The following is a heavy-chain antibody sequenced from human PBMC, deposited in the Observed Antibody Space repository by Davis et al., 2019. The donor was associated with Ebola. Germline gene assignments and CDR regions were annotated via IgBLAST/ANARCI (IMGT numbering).Heavy chain of an antibody. CDR3: ARRDNYYASGVKAFDI. V-gene: IGHV5-51*01. D-gene: IGHD3-10*01. J-gene: IGHJ3*02. CDR1: GYRFTSYW. Sequence: GESLKISCKGSGYRFTSYWIGWVRQMPGKGLEWMGIIYPGDSGTRYSPSFHGQVTISADKSISTAYLQWSSLKASDTAMYYCARRDNYYASGVKAFDIWGQGTMVTVSS. CDR2: IYPGDSGT.